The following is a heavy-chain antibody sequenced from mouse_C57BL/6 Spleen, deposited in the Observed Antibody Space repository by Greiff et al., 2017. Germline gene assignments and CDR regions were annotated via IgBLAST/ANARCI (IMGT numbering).Heavy chain of an antibody. J-gene: IGHJ2*01. Sequence: QVQLQQSGAELVRPGTSVKMSCKASGYTFTNYWIGWAKQRPGHGLEWIGDIYPGGGYTNYNEKFKGKATLTADKSSSTAYMQFSSLTSEDSAIYYCAREDSSGYYYFDYWGQGTTLTVSS. CDR3: AREDSSGYYYFDY. CDR2: IYPGGGYT. V-gene: IGHV1-63*01. D-gene: IGHD3-2*02. CDR1: GYTFTNYW.